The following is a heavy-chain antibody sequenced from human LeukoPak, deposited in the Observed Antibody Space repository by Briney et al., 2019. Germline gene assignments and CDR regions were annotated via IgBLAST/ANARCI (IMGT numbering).Heavy chain of an antibody. Sequence: PSETLSLTCTVSGDSLTTDDSFWSWIRQFPGKGPEWIGYIHYRGTTNYNPSLKSRLSMSIDMSKDQFSLNPTSVTAADTAIYYCARDGYINDAFDIWGQGIVVTVSS. V-gene: IGHV4-31*03. CDR3: ARDGYINDAFDI. CDR2: IHYRGTT. J-gene: IGHJ3*02. D-gene: IGHD1-1*01. CDR1: GDSLTTDDSF.